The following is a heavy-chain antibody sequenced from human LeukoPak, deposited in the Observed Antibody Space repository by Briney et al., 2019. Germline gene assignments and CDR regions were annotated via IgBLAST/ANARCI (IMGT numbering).Heavy chain of an antibody. D-gene: IGHD1-20*01. CDR1: GGSISSSSYY. CDR3: ARRNYNWNDFDY. V-gene: IGHV4-39*01. J-gene: IGHJ4*02. CDR2: IYYTGIA. Sequence: SETLPLTCTVSGGSISSSSYYWGWIRQPPGKGLEWIGSIYYTGIAYYNPSLKSRVTVSVDTSKNQFSLKLSSVTAADTAVYYCARRNYNWNDFDYWGQGTLVTVSS.